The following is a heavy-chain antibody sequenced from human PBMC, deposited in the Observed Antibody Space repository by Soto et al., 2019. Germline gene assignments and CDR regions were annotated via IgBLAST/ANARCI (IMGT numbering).Heavy chain of an antibody. CDR1: GYDFTAYD. D-gene: IGHD6-13*01. CDR2: MNPINGAT. V-gene: IGHV1-8*02. CDR3: GRGPSPRAPAGGTPYYYAMDV. J-gene: IGHJ6*02. Sequence: QVQLVQSGAEVEQSGASVKVSCKASGYDFTAYDINWVRQASGQGLEWMGWMNPINGATGSARRFQGRVSMIRNTATATAYLELTSLRSDDSAVYYCGRGPSPRAPAGGTPYYYAMDVWGQGTTVTVSS.